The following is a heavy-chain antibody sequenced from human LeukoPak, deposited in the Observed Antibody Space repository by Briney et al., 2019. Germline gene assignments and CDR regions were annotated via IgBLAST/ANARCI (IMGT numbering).Heavy chain of an antibody. D-gene: IGHD3-16*01. CDR2: IKSKTDGGTT. CDR1: GFTFSNAW. Sequence: GGSLRLSGAASGFTFSNAWMSWVRQAPGKGLEWVGRIKSKTDGGTTDYAAPVKGRFTISRDDSKNTLYLQMNSLKTEDTAVYYCARASFGYYYYMDVWGKGTTVTVSS. V-gene: IGHV3-15*01. J-gene: IGHJ6*03. CDR3: ARASFGYYYYMDV.